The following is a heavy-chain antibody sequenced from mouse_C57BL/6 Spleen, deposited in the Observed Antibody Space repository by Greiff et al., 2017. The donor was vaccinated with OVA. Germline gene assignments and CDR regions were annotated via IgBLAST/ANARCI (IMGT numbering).Heavy chain of an antibody. CDR1: GFSFNTYA. Sequence: EVMLVESGGGLVQPKGSLKLSCAASGFSFNTYAMNWVRQAPGKGLEWVARISSKSNNYATYYADSVKDRFTISRDDSESMLYLQMNNLKTEDTAMYYCVRHGSSPFAYWGQGTLVTVSA. D-gene: IGHD1-1*01. V-gene: IGHV10-1*01. CDR3: VRHGSSPFAY. J-gene: IGHJ3*01. CDR2: ISSKSNNYAT.